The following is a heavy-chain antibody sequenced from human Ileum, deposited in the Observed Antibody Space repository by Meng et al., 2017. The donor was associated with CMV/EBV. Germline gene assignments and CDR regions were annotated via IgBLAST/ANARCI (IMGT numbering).Heavy chain of an antibody. CDR3: ARLVAHSMEEVEF. CDR2: INCYTGKT. V-gene: IGHV1-2*02. CDR1: GYTSTAYY. D-gene: IGHD5-12*01. Sequence: VHAEHSGAGVNKSGHSVKVSCQPSGYTSTAYYIHWVRQGSGQGPDNRGWINCYTGKTSYTEMFRDRVTVTGDSSICTVYIELGILKSADTAVYYCARLVAHSMEEVEFWGQGTLVTVSS. J-gene: IGHJ4*02.